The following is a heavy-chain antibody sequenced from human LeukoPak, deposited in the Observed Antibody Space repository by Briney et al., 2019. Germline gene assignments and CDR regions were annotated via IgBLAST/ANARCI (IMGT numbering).Heavy chain of an antibody. D-gene: IGHD5-12*01. CDR3: ARARGYSGYADY. CDR1: GFTFSSYS. Sequence: GGSLRLSCAASGFTFSSYSMNWVRQAPGKGLEWVSSISSSSSYIYYADSVKGRFTISRDNAKNSLYLQMNSLRAEDTAVYYCARARGYSGYADYWGQGTLVTVSS. CDR2: ISSSSSYI. V-gene: IGHV3-21*01. J-gene: IGHJ4*02.